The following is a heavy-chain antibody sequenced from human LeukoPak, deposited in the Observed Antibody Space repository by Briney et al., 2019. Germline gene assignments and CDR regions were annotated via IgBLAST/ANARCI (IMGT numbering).Heavy chain of an antibody. CDR1: GFTFSSYA. V-gene: IGHV3-23*01. D-gene: IGHD3-22*01. J-gene: IGHJ4*02. CDR2: ISGRGGST. Sequence: PGGSLRLSCTASGFTFSSYALSWVRQAPGEGLEWVSVISGRGGSTYYADSVKGRFTISRDNSKNTLYLQMNSLRAEDTAVYYCARAITNYYDSSGYYSTPYYFDYWGQGTLVTVSS. CDR3: ARAITNYYDSSGYYSTPYYFDY.